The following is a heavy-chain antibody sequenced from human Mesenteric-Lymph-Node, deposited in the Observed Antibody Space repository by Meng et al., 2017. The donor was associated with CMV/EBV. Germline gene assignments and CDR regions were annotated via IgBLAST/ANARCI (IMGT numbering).Heavy chain of an antibody. CDR3: AKVHAVHFDD. Sequence: GESLKISCPASGFIFSSYWMSWVRQAPGKGLEWVANMRQDGSEKHYVESVKGRFTISRDNAKNSVYLEMNNLRPEDTAVYYCAKVHAVHFDDWGRGTLVTVSS. D-gene: IGHD2-8*01. CDR1: GFIFSSYW. J-gene: IGHJ4*02. V-gene: IGHV3-7*01. CDR2: MRQDGSEK.